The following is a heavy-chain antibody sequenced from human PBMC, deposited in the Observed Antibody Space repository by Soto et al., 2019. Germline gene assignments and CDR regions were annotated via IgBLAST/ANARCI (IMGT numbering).Heavy chain of an antibody. CDR1: GGTFSSYA. Sequence: ASVKVSCKASGGTFSSYAISWVRQAPGQGLEWMGWINPNSGGTNYAQKFQGRVTMTRDTSISTAYMELSRLRSDDTAVYYCARVLMVRGVIMAGYYGMDVWGQGTTVTVSS. J-gene: IGHJ6*02. CDR2: INPNSGGT. D-gene: IGHD3-10*01. CDR3: ARVLMVRGVIMAGYYGMDV. V-gene: IGHV1-2*02.